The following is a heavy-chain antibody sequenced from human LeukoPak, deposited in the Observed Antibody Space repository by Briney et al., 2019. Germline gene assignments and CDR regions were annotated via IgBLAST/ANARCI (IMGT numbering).Heavy chain of an antibody. CDR1: GFTFSSYA. CDR2: ISGSGGST. J-gene: IGHJ4*02. CDR3: VHTWGKAGRYYFDY. V-gene: IGHV3-23*01. Sequence: GGSLRLSCAASGFTFSSYAMSWVRQAPGKGLEWVSAISGSGGSTYYADSVKGRFTISRDNSKNTLYLQMNSLRAEDTAVYYCVHTWGKAGRYYFDYWGQGTLVTVSS. D-gene: IGHD3-16*01.